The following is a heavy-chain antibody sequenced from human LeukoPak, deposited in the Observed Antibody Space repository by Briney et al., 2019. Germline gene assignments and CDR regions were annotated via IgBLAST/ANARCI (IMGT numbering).Heavy chain of an antibody. CDR2: IYHSGST. J-gene: IGHJ4*02. CDR3: ARRFTMVRGVSFDY. D-gene: IGHD3-10*01. Sequence: SETLSLTCAVSGYSISSGYYWGWIRQPPGKGLEWIGSIYHSGSTYCNPSLKSRVTISVDTSKNQFSLKLSSVTAADTAVYYCARRFTMVRGVSFDYWGQGTLVTVSS. CDR1: GYSISSGYY. V-gene: IGHV4-38-2*01.